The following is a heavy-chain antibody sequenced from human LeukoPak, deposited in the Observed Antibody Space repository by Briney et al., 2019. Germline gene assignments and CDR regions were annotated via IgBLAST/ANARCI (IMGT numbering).Heavy chain of an antibody. V-gene: IGHV3-11*03. Sequence: GGSLRLSCVASGFTFSDYYMSWIRQAPGKGLEWVSYISSSSSYTNYADSVKGRFTISRDNAKNSLYLQMNSLRAEDTAVYYCARLWGAAAMGPFDYWGQGTLVTVSS. CDR2: ISSSSSYT. J-gene: IGHJ4*02. CDR1: GFTFSDYY. D-gene: IGHD5-18*01. CDR3: ARLWGAAAMGPFDY.